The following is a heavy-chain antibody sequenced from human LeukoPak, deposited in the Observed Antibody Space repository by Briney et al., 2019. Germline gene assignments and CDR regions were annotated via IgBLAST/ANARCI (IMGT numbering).Heavy chain of an antibody. CDR1: GGTFSSYA. CDR2: IIPILGIA. Sequence: SVKVSCKAAGGTFSSYAISWVRQAPGQGLEWMGRIIPILGIANYAQKFQGRVTITADKSTSTDYMELSSLRSEDTAVYYCARLFVVTYDAFDIWGQGTMVTVSS. V-gene: IGHV1-69*04. D-gene: IGHD2-21*01. J-gene: IGHJ3*02. CDR3: ARLFVVTYDAFDI.